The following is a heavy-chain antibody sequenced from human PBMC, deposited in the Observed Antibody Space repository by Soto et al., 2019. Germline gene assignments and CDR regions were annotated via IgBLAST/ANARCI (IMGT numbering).Heavy chain of an antibody. CDR2: IYYSGST. CDR3: ASQSDYDNNFDY. J-gene: IGHJ4*02. D-gene: IGHD3-22*01. CDR1: GGSISSYY. V-gene: IGHV4-59*01. Sequence: SETLSLTCTVSGGSISSYYWSWIRQPPGKGLEWIGYIYYSGSTNYNPSLKSRVTISVDTSKNQFSLKLSSGTAADTAVYYCASQSDYDNNFDYWGQGTLVTVSS.